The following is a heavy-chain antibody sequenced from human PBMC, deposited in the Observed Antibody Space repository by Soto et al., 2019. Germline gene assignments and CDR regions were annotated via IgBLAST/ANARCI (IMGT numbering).Heavy chain of an antibody. CDR2: NYPGDSDT. CDR3: ARRGDSSGYLDY. D-gene: IGHD3-22*01. CDR1: GYSFTSYW. Sequence: PGESLKISCKGSGYSFTSYWIGWVRQMPGKGLELMWINYPGDSDTKDSPSFQGQATISADKTISTAYLQWSSLKASDTAMYYCARRGDSSGYLDYWGQGILVTVSS. V-gene: IGHV5-51*01. J-gene: IGHJ4*02.